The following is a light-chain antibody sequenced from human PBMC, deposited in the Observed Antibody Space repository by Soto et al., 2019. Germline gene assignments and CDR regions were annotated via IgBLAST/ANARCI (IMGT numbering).Light chain of an antibody. CDR2: DAS. J-gene: IGKJ5*01. CDR3: QQYYSLLA. V-gene: IGKV1-33*01. CDR1: QDIKKY. Sequence: DIQMTQSPSSLSASVGDRVIITCQASQDIKKYLNWYHQKPGEAPKLLIYDASNLETGVPSRFSGSGSGTDFVFTITDLQPEDTGRYYCQQYYSLLAFGQGTRLDIK.